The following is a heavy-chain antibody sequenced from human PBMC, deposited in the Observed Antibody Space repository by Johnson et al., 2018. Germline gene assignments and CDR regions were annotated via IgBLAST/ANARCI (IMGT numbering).Heavy chain of an antibody. Sequence: VQLVQSGGGLVQXGRSLRLSCTASGFTSGDYAMSWFRQAPGKGLEWLCFIRSKAYGGPTEYAASVKGRFTISRDDSNSIAYLQMNSLKTADTAVYYCSRVRSRNAAEYFQHWGQGTLVTVSS. V-gene: IGHV3-49*03. CDR2: IRSKAYGGPT. CDR3: SRVRSRNAAEYFQH. J-gene: IGHJ1*01. CDR1: GFTSGDYA.